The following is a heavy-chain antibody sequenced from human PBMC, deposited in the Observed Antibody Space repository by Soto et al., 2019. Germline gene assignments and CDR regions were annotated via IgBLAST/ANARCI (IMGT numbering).Heavy chain of an antibody. D-gene: IGHD3-22*01. J-gene: IGHJ5*02. Sequence: SQTLSLTCTVSGGSISSYYWNWIRQPPGKGLEWIGYIYNSGSTNYNPSLKSRVTISVDRSKNRFSLNLNSVTAADTAVYYCARANRPITMTYTHWFDPWGEGTLVTXSS. CDR1: GGSISSYY. V-gene: IGHV4-59*12. CDR2: IYNSGST. CDR3: ARANRPITMTYTHWFDP.